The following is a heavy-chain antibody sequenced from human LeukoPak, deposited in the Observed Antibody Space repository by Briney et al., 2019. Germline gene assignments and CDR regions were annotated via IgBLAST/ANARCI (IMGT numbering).Heavy chain of an antibody. CDR1: GFTFSTYV. CDR2: ISYDGGIK. CDR3: ATGDNNGWYFYYYMDV. V-gene: IGHV3-30-3*01. J-gene: IGHJ6*03. Sequence: GGSLRLSCAASGFTFSTYVMHWVRQAPGKGLEWVAVISYDGGIKYYADSVKGRFTISRDNSKNTLYLQMNSLRAEDTAVYYCATGDNNGWYFYYYMDVWGKGTTVTVSS. D-gene: IGHD6-19*01.